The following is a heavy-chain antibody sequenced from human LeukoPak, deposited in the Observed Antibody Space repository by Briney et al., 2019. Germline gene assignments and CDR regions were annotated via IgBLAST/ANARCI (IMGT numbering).Heavy chain of an antibody. CDR1: GGSISSYY. CDR2: IYYSGST. V-gene: IGHV4-59*01. CDR3: ARAGVYSSSWYPDYYYMDV. J-gene: IGHJ6*03. D-gene: IGHD6-13*01. Sequence: PSETLSLTCTVSGGSISSYYWSWIRQPPGKGLEWIGYIYYSGSTNYSPSLKSRVTISVDTSKNQFSLKLSSVTAADTAVYYCARAGVYSSSWYPDYYYMDVWGKGTTVTVSS.